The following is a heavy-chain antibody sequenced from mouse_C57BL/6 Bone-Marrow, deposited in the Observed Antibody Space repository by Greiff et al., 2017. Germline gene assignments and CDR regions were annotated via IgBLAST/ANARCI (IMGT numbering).Heavy chain of an antibody. V-gene: IGHV14-4*01. D-gene: IGHD2-2*01. CDR2: IDPENGDT. J-gene: IGHJ2*01. CDR3: TKGYDDY. Sequence: VQLKESGAELVRPGASVKLSCTASGFNIKDDYMHWVKQRPEQGLEWIGWIDPENGDTEYASKFQGKATITADTSSNTAYRQLSSLTSEDTAVYYCTKGYDDYWGQGTTLTVSS. CDR1: GFNIKDDY.